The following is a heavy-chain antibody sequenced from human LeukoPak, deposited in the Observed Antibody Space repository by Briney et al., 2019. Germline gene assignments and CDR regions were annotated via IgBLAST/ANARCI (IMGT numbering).Heavy chain of an antibody. Sequence: GGSLRLSCAASGFTFSIYAMSWVRQAPGKGLEWVSTLTFSGGSTYYADSVKGRFTISRDNSKNTLYLQMNSLRAEDTAVYYCAKGRTEYAYTSDALDVWGHRTMITVSS. CDR1: GFTFSIYA. CDR3: AKGRTEYAYTSDALDV. J-gene: IGHJ3*01. CDR2: LTFSGGST. V-gene: IGHV3-23*01. D-gene: IGHD2-2*02.